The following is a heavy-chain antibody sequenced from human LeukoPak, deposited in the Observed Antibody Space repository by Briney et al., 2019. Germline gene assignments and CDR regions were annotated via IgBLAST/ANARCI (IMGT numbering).Heavy chain of an antibody. CDR3: AKNYYDSSGLFDY. Sequence: GGSLRLSCAASGFTFSSYSMNWVRQAPGKGLEWVSSISSSSSYIYYADSVKGRFTISRDDAKNSLHLQMNSLRAEDTAVYYCAKNYYDSSGLFDYWGQGTLVIVSS. CDR2: ISSSSSYI. D-gene: IGHD3-22*01. V-gene: IGHV3-21*01. J-gene: IGHJ4*02. CDR1: GFTFSSYS.